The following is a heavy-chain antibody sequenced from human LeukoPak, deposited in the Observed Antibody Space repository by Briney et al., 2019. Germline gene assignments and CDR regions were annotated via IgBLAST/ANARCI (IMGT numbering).Heavy chain of an antibody. D-gene: IGHD4-17*01. V-gene: IGHV4-59*11. CDR2: ISHIGST. CDR1: DDSFSSHY. Sequence: SETLSLTCEVSDDSFSSHYWTWIRQPPGKGLEWIGYISHIGSTNYNPSLKSRVTISIETSKNQFSLKLSSVTAADTAVYYCARDLVTVTKGFDIWGQGTMVTVSS. CDR3: ARDLVTVTKGFDI. J-gene: IGHJ3*02.